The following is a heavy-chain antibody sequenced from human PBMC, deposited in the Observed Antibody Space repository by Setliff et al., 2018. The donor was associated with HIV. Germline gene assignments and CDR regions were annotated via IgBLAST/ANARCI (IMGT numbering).Heavy chain of an antibody. CDR2: IYYSGST. CDR3: AREPDKIAAADS. D-gene: IGHD6-13*01. V-gene: IGHV4-31*03. J-gene: IGHJ4*02. Sequence: SETLSLTCTVSGDSIGFSGYFWSWIRQHPGKGLEWIGYIYYSGSTFYNPSLKSRAAISIDTSKNQFFLQLKSVTVADTAVYYCAREPDKIAAADSWGQGTLVTV. CDR1: GDSIGFSGYF.